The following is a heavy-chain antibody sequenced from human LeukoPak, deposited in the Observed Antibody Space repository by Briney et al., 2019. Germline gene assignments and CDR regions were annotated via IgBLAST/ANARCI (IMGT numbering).Heavy chain of an antibody. CDR2: ISSSSSTI. D-gene: IGHD6-6*01. J-gene: IGHJ3*02. CDR1: GFTFNSYN. Sequence: PGGSLRLSCAASGFTFNSYNMNWVRQAPGKGLEWVSYISSSSSTIYYADSVKGRFTISRDSAKTSLFLQMNSLRDEDTAVYYCARAYSXSSGRDAFDSWGLGTXVTV. CDR3: ARAYSXSSGRDAFDS. V-gene: IGHV3-48*02.